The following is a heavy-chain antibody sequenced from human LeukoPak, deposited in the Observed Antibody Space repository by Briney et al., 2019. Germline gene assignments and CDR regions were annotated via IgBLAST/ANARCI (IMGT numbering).Heavy chain of an antibody. CDR1: GFTFNSYA. CDR2: ISGSGGRT. CDR3: AKEAVAGDYFDY. J-gene: IGHJ4*02. V-gene: IGHV3-23*01. Sequence: GGSLRLSCAASGFTFNSYAMSWVRQAPGKGLEWVSAISGSGGRTYYADSVKGRFTIARDNSKNTLHLQMNSLRDEDTAVYYCAKEAVAGDYFDYWGQGTLVTVSS. D-gene: IGHD6-19*01.